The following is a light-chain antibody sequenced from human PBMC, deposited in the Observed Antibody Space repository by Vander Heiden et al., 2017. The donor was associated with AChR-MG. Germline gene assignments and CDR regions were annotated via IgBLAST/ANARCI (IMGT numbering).Light chain of an antibody. CDR3: ASYTTSSTLV. J-gene: IGLJ2*01. CDR2: DVS. CDR1: SSDVGAYNY. V-gene: IGLV2-14*03. Sequence: QSALTQPASVSGSPGHSITISCTGTSSDVGAYNYVSGYQQHPGKAPKVMIYDVSHRPSGVSDRFSGSKSGNTASLTIAGLQAEDEADYYCASYTTSSTLVFGGGTKLTVL.